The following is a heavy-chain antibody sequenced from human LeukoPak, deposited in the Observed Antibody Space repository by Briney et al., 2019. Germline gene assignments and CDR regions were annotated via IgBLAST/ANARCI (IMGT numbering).Heavy chain of an antibody. J-gene: IGHJ4*02. CDR3: ARLDLLRSTFDY. Sequence: PSETLSLTCTVPGGSISSSSYYWGWIRQPPGKGLEWIGSIYYSGSTYYNPSLKSRVTISVDTSKNQFSLKLSSVTAADTAVYYCARLDLLRSTFDYWGPGTLVTVSS. D-gene: IGHD3-3*01. CDR2: IYYSGST. CDR1: GGSISSSSYY. V-gene: IGHV4-39*01.